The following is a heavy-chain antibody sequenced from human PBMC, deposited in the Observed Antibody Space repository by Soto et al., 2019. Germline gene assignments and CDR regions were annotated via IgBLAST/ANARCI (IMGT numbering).Heavy chain of an antibody. V-gene: IGHV4-59*01. CDR1: GGSISSYY. D-gene: IGHD3-16*01. CDR3: ARWGLGLGGVAFAI. Sequence: SETLSLTCTVSGGSISSYYWSWIRQPPGKGLEWIGYIYYSGSTNYNPSLKSRVTISVDTSKNQFSLKLSSVTAADTAVYYCARWGLGLGGVAFAIWGQGTMVTVSS. J-gene: IGHJ3*02. CDR2: IYYSGST.